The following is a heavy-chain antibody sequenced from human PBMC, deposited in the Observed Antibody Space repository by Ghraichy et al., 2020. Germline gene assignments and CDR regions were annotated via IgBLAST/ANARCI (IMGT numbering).Heavy chain of an antibody. J-gene: IGHJ4*02. CDR3: TTATRALDYGDYGCFDS. Sequence: ASVKVSCKDSGYTFTELSMHWVRQAPGQGLEWMGGFDPDGGETIYAAKFQGRVTMTEDTSTDTAYMELSSLRSEDTAVYYCTTATRALDYGDYGCFDSWGRGTLVT. CDR1: GYTFTELS. CDR2: FDPDGGET. V-gene: IGHV1-24*01. D-gene: IGHD4-17*01.